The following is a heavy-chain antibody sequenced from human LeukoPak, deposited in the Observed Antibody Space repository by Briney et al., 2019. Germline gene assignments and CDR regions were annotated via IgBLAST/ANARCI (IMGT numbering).Heavy chain of an antibody. CDR2: IWHDGSNK. Sequence: GGSLRLSCAASGFTFNNYGMHWVRQAPGKGLEWVAVIWHDGSNKYYADSVKGRFTISRDNSKNTLYLQMNSLRAEDTAVYYCAKPSLDYGDYVSAFDIWGQGTMVTVPS. D-gene: IGHD4-17*01. CDR1: GFTFNNYG. V-gene: IGHV3-33*06. CDR3: AKPSLDYGDYVSAFDI. J-gene: IGHJ3*02.